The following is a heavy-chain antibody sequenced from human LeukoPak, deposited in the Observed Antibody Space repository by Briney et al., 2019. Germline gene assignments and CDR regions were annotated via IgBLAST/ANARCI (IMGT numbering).Heavy chain of an antibody. D-gene: IGHD2-2*01. J-gene: IGHJ4*02. CDR3: AKGERYCSSTSCLGTFDY. CDR1: GFTFSSYG. V-gene: IGHV3-30*18. Sequence: GGSLTLSCPASGFTFSSYGMHWVRQAPGKGLEWVAVISYEGSNKYYADSVKGRFTISRDNSKNTLYLQMNSLRAEDTAVYYCAKGERYCSSTSCLGTFDYWGQGTLVTVSS. CDR2: ISYEGSNK.